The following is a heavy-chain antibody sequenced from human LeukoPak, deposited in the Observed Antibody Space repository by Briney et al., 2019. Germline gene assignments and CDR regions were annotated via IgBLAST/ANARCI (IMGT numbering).Heavy chain of an antibody. J-gene: IGHJ4*02. V-gene: IGHV3-23*01. CDR3: AKRGSRGWLSAFKY. Sequence: GGSLRLSCAASGFILSNYAMSWVRQAPGKGLEWVSGISGSDGTTYFADSVKGRFTISRDNSKNTLYLQMNSLRADDTALYYCAKRGSRGWLSAFKYWGQGALVTVSS. CDR1: GFILSNYA. CDR2: ISGSDGTT. D-gene: IGHD6-19*01.